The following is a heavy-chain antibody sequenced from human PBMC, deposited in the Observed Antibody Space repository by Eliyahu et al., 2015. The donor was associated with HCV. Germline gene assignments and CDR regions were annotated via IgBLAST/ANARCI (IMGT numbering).Heavy chain of an antibody. CDR1: GFTFRYXX. CDR2: ISAGGINT. CDR3: AKLLGRLWFGERSEVGGKDV. V-gene: IGHV3-23*04. D-gene: IGHD3-10*01. J-gene: IGHJ6*02. Sequence: EVQLVESGGGLVQPGGSLXLSCXASGFTFRYXXLTWVRQAPGKGLEWVSGISAGGINTYYADSVKGRFTISRDNSKNTLYLQMSSLSAEDTVVYYCAKLLGRLWFGERSEVGGKDVWGQGTAVTVSS.